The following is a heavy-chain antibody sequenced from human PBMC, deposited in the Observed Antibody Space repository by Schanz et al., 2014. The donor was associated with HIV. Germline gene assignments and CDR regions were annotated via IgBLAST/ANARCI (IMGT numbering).Heavy chain of an antibody. V-gene: IGHV3-30*18. CDR2: ISYDGSNK. J-gene: IGHJ4*02. Sequence: QVQLVESGGGVVQPGRSLRLSCAASRFTFSSYAMHWVRQAPGKGLEWVAVISYDGSNKYYADSVKGRFTISRDNSKNTLYLQMNRLRAEDTALYFCANDPELTTITGYFDSWGQGTLVTVSS. CDR1: RFTFSSYA. CDR3: ANDPELTTITGYFDS. D-gene: IGHD4-4*01.